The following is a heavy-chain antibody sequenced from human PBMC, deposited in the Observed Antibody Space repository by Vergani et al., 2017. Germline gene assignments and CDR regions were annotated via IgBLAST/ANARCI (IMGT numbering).Heavy chain of an antibody. V-gene: IGHV3-13*01. D-gene: IGHD4-23*01. CDR3: ARAVSTTVGDPPGY. CDR2: IGTAGDT. J-gene: IGHJ4*02. Sequence: EVQLVESGGGFVQPGGSLRLFCAASGFTFSSYDMHWVRQATGKGLEWVSAIGTAGDTYYPGSVKGRFTISRENAKNSLYLQMNSLRAGDTAIYYCARAVSTTVGDPPGYWGQGTLVTVSS. CDR1: GFTFSSYD.